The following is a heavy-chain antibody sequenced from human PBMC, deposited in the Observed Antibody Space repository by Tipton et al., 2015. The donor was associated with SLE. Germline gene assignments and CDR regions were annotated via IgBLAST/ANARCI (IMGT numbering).Heavy chain of an antibody. CDR2: ISGSGGNT. V-gene: IGHV3-23*01. CDR3: TREIAGSMSP. CDR1: GLTFSSYA. Sequence: SLRLSCVASGLTFSSYAMSWVRQAPGMGLEWVSAISGSGGNTYYADSVMGRFTVSRDNSKSSLYLQMNSLRAEDTAVYYCTREIAGSMSPWGQGTLVTVSS. D-gene: IGHD2-8*01. J-gene: IGHJ5*02.